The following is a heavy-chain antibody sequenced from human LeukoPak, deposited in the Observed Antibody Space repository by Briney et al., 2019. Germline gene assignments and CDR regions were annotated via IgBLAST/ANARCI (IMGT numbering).Heavy chain of an antibody. V-gene: IGHV4-61*01. CDR2: IYYSGST. CDR3: ARGGSVCSGGSCYDYYNYYYYMDV. J-gene: IGHJ6*03. CDR1: GGSISSSSYY. D-gene: IGHD2-15*01. Sequence: SETLSLTCTVSGGSISSSSYYWSWIRQPPGKGLEWIGYIYYSGSTNYNPSLKSRVTISVDTSKNQFSLKLSSVTAADTAVYYCARGGSVCSGGSCYDYYNYYYYMDVWGKGTTVTVSS.